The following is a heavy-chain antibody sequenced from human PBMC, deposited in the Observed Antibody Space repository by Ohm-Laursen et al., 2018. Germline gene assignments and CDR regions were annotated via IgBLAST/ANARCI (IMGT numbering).Heavy chain of an antibody. CDR2: ISGSGGST. D-gene: IGHD3-3*01. J-gene: IGHJ4*02. CDR1: GFTFSSYA. V-gene: IGHV3-23*01. Sequence: SLRLSCAASGFTFSSYAMSWVRQAPGKGLEWVSAISGSGGSTYYAGSVKGRFTISRDNSKNTLYLQMNSLRAEDTAVYYCAKAPIFGVVKTYYFDYWGQGTLVTVSS. CDR3: AKAPIFGVVKTYYFDY.